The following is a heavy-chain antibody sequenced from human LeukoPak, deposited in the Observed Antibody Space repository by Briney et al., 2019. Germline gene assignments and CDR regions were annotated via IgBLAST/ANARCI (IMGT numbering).Heavy chain of an antibody. V-gene: IGHV5-51*01. CDR2: IYPGDSDT. D-gene: IGHD3-3*01. Sequence: GESLKISCKGSGYSFTSYWIGWVRQMPGKGLEWMGIIYPGDSDTRYSPSFQGQVTISADKSISTAYLQWSSLKASDTAMCYCARRYHYDFWSGQNRYYFDYWGQGTLVTVSS. CDR1: GYSFTSYW. J-gene: IGHJ4*02. CDR3: ARRYHYDFWSGQNRYYFDY.